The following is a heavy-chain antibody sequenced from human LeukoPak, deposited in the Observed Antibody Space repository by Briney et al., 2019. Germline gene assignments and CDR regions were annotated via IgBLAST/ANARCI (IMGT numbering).Heavy chain of an antibody. D-gene: IGHD5-18*01. J-gene: IGHJ4*02. CDR1: GFTFSSYG. CDR3: AKEFSTAMDVYYFDY. CDR2: ISYDGSNK. Sequence: GGSLRLSCAASGFTFSSYGMHWVRQAPGKGLEWVAVISYDGSNKYYADSVKGRFTISRDNSKNTLYLQMNSLRAEDTAVYYCAKEFSTAMDVYYFDYWGQGTLVTVSS. V-gene: IGHV3-30*18.